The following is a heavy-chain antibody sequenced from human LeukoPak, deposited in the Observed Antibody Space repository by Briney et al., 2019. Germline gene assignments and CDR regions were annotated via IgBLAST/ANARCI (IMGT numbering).Heavy chain of an antibody. CDR1: GYTFTGYY. V-gene: IGHV1-2*02. CDR2: INPDSGGT. CDR3: AKAKNYYYMDV. Sequence: ASVKVSCKASGYTFTGYYMHWVRQAPGQGLEWLGWINPDSGGTNYAHKFQGRVTMTTDTSISTAYMELSRLRSDDTAVYYCAKAKNYYYMDVWGKGTTVTVSS. J-gene: IGHJ6*03.